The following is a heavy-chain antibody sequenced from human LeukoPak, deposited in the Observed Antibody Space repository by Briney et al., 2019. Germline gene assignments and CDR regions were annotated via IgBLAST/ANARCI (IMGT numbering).Heavy chain of an antibody. CDR3: ARDLGGAQPNAPFDY. Sequence: GGSLRLSCAASGFTFSSYWMSWVRQAPGKGLEWVANIKQDGSEKYYVDSVKGRFTISRDNAKNSLYLQMNSLRAEDTAVYYCARDLGGAQPNAPFDYWGQGILVTVSS. CDR2: IKQDGSEK. J-gene: IGHJ4*02. V-gene: IGHV3-7*01. D-gene: IGHD2-15*01. CDR1: GFTFSSYW.